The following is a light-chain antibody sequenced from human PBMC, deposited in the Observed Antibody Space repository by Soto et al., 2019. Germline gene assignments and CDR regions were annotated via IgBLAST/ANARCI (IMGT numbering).Light chain of an antibody. Sequence: DVVMTQSPLSLPVTLGQPASISCRSSQSLAYIDGNTYLNWFHQRPGQSPRRLIYQVSNRDCGVPDRFNGSGSGSDLTLKISSVDADDVGVYYCMQGTHLPPYTFGQENKLEIK. CDR3: MQGTHLPPYT. J-gene: IGKJ2*01. V-gene: IGKV2-30*01. CDR2: QVS. CDR1: QSLAYIDGNTY.